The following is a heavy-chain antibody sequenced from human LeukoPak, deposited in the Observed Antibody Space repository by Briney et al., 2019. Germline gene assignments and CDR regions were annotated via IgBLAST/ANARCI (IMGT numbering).Heavy chain of an antibody. CDR1: GFTFSSYG. D-gene: IGHD3-16*02. V-gene: IGHV3-33*01. CDR3: ARDQKSYDYVWGSYPFS. CDR2: IWYDGSNK. J-gene: IGHJ5*02. Sequence: AGGSLRLSCAASGFTFSSYGMHWVRQAPGKGLEWVAVIWYDGSNKYYADSVKGRFTISRDNSKNTLYLQMNSLRAEDTAVYYCARDQKSYDYVWGSYPFSWGQGTLVTVSS.